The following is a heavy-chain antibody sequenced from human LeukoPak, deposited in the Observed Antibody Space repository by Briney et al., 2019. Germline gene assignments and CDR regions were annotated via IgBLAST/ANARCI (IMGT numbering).Heavy chain of an antibody. V-gene: IGHV3-11*03. D-gene: IGHD2-2*01. Sequence: PGESLRLSCAASGFIFSDHYMTWIRQAPGKGLEWVSYISGGSSDTNYADSVKGRFTISRDNAKSSLYLQMNNLRAEDTAVYYCARQCSIVKCSWGQGTLVTVSS. CDR1: GFIFSDHY. J-gene: IGHJ5*02. CDR3: ARQCSIVKCS. CDR2: ISGGSSDT.